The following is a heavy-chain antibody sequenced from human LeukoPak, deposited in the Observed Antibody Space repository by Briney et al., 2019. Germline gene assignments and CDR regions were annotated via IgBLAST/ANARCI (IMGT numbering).Heavy chain of an antibody. CDR3: AKLSGGLTLDAFDI. Sequence: GGSLRLSCAASGFTLSSYWMSWVRQAPGKGLEWVANIKQDGSEKYYVDSVKGRFTISRDNAKNSLYLQMNSLRAEDTAVYYCAKLSGGLTLDAFDIWGQGTMVTVSS. D-gene: IGHD2-8*02. V-gene: IGHV3-7*01. CDR1: GFTLSSYW. CDR2: IKQDGSEK. J-gene: IGHJ3*02.